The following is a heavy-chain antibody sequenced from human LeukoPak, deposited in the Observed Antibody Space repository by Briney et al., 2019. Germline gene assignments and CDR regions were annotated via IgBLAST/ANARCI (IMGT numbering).Heavy chain of an antibody. J-gene: IGHJ5*02. D-gene: IGHD2-2*01. Sequence: SVKVSCKASGGTFSSYAISWVRQAPGQGLEWMGGIIPIFGTANYAQKFQGRVTITADESTSTAYMELSSLRSEDTAVYYCARDGGYCSSTSCRPYNWFDPWGQGTLVTVSS. CDR2: IIPIFGTA. V-gene: IGHV1-69*13. CDR1: GGTFSSYA. CDR3: ARDGGYCSSTSCRPYNWFDP.